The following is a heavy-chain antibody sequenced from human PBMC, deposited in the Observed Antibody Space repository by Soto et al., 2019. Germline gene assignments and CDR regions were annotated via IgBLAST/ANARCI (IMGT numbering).Heavy chain of an antibody. Sequence: QLQLQESGPGLVKPSETLSLTCTVSGDSISTRSNYWAWIRQPPGKGLEWIGSIYYTGGTYYNPSLKSRVTLFLDTSKNHFSLNLNSVPAADTAVYYCAREGPPIRAHNPPEYFQHWGQGTPVNVSS. V-gene: IGHV4-39*02. CDR1: GDSISTRSNY. CDR2: IYYTGGT. CDR3: AREGPPIRAHNPPEYFQH. J-gene: IGHJ1*01.